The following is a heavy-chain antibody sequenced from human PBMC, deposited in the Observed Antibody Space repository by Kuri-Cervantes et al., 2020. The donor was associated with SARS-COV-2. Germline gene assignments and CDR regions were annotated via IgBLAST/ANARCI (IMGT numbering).Heavy chain of an antibody. CDR2: VKTNSGNT. J-gene: IGHJ3*02. CDR1: ETTFPNYD. CDR3: ARGAQAWVPPYDAFDI. Sequence: ASVKVSCKAPETTFPNYDINWVRQATGQGLEWMGMVKTNSGNTLYAQFFQGRVTMTRDTSISTAYMELSRLRPDDTAVYYCARGAQAWVPPYDAFDIWGQGTMVTVSS. V-gene: IGHV1-8*01. D-gene: IGHD1-1*01.